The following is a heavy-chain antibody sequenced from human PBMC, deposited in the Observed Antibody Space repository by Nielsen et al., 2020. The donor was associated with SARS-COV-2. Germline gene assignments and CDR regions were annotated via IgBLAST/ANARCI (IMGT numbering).Heavy chain of an antibody. J-gene: IGHJ6*03. D-gene: IGHD6-13*01. CDR2: IQQDGSEK. V-gene: IGHV3-7*01. CDR1: GFTFRNYW. CDR3: ARDLAAAGTERYYYYYMDV. Sequence: GESLKISCAASGFTFRNYWMSWVRQAPGKGLEWLANIQQDGSEKNYVDSVKGRFTISRDNAKNSLYLQMNSLRAEDTAVYYCARDLAAAGTERYYYYYMDVWGKGTTVTVSS.